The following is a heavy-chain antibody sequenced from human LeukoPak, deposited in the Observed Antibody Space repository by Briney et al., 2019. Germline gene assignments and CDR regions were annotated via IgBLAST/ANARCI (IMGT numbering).Heavy chain of an antibody. J-gene: IGHJ6*02. CDR3: TITMVRGVELYYYGMDV. Sequence: GGSLRLSCAASGFTFSSYAMHWVRQAPGKGLEYVSAISSNGGSTYYANSVKGRFTISRDNSKNTLYLQMGSLRAEDMAVYYCTITMVRGVELYYYGMDVWGQGTTVTVSS. V-gene: IGHV3-64*01. CDR2: ISSNGGST. CDR1: GFTFSSYA. D-gene: IGHD3-10*01.